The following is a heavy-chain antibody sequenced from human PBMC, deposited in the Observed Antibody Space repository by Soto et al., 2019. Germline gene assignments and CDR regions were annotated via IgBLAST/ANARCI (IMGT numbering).Heavy chain of an antibody. D-gene: IGHD2-2*01. Sequence: GGSLRLSCAASGFTFSSYAMSWVRQAPGKGLEWVSAISGSGGSTYYADSVKGRFTMSRDNSKNTLYLQMNSLRAEDTAVYYCAKPSPDIVVVPAAPSGGDYWGQGTLVTVSS. CDR2: ISGSGGST. CDR3: AKPSPDIVVVPAAPSGGDY. CDR1: GFTFSSYA. V-gene: IGHV3-23*01. J-gene: IGHJ4*02.